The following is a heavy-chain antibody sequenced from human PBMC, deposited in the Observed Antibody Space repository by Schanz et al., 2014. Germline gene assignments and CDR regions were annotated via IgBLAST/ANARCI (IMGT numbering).Heavy chain of an antibody. J-gene: IGHJ6*02. CDR3: ARWKKDHYPLGSYRGNYYGVDV. V-gene: IGHV4-31*03. CDR1: GGSISSGAYY. CDR2: IYYTGST. Sequence: QVQLQESGPGLVKPSQTLSLTCSVSGGSISSGAYYWSWIRQHPGKGLEWIGYIYYTGSTYYNPSLKSRVTISMDPSKTHSSRKLGSFTAADTSVYYCARWKKDHYPLGSYRGNYYGVDVWGQGTTVTVSS. D-gene: IGHD3-16*02.